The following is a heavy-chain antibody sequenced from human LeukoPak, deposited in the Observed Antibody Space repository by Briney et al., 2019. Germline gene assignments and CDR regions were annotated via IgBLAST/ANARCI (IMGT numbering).Heavy chain of an antibody. CDR1: GYTLTELY. Sequence: ASVKVSCKVSGYTLTELYMHWVRQAPGKGLQWMGGFNPGDGETIYAQKFQGRVTMTEDTSADIAYMELSSLRSEDTAVYYCATLYDSSGYYYVAFDYWGQGTLVTVSS. J-gene: IGHJ4*02. CDR2: FNPGDGET. V-gene: IGHV1-24*01. D-gene: IGHD3-22*01. CDR3: ATLYDSSGYYYVAFDY.